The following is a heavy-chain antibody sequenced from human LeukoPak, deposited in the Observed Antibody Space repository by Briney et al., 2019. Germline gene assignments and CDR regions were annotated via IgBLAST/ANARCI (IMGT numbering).Heavy chain of an antibody. D-gene: IGHD3-3*01. CDR3: ARDTIFGVVGFDP. J-gene: IGHJ5*02. V-gene: IGHV1-2*02. Sequence: ASVKVSCKASGYTFTGYYMHWVRQAPGQGLEWMGWINPNSGGTNYAQKFQGRVTMIRDTSISTAYMELSRLRSDDTAVYYCARDTIFGVVGFDPWGQGTLVTVSS. CDR1: GYTFTGYY. CDR2: INPNSGGT.